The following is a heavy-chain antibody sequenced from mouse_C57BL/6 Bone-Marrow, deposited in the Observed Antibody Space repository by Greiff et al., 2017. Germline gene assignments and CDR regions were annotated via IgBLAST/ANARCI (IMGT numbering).Heavy chain of an antibody. Sequence: EVQLQQSGPELVKPGASVKMSCKASGYTFTSYVMHWVKQKPGQGLEWIGYINPYNDGTKYNEKFKGKATLTSDKSSSTAYMELSSLTSADSAVYDCERGVDYHGYYFDYWGQGTTLTVSS. CDR2: INPYNDGT. V-gene: IGHV1-14*01. CDR3: ERGVDYHGYYFDY. CDR1: GYTFTSYV. J-gene: IGHJ2*01. D-gene: IGHD1-2*01.